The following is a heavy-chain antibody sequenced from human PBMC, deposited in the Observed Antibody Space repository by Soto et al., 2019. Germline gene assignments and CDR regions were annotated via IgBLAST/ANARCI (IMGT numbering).Heavy chain of an antibody. CDR1: GFTFSGYG. V-gene: IGHV3-30*18. CDR2: ISYDGSNK. CDR3: AKDWGWLQLLSYFDY. Sequence: GGSLRLSCAAAGFTFSGYGMHWVRKAPGKGLEWVAVISYDGSNKYYADSVKGRFTISRDNSKNTLYLQMNSLRAEDTAVYYCAKDWGWLQLLSYFDYWGQGTLVTVSS. D-gene: IGHD5-12*01. J-gene: IGHJ4*02.